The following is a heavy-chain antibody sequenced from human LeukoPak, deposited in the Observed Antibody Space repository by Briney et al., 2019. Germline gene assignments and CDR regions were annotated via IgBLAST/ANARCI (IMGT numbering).Heavy chain of an antibody. CDR3: ARRFYYYDSSGAAFDI. V-gene: IGHV5-51*01. CDR1: GYSFTNYW. J-gene: IGHJ3*02. D-gene: IGHD3-22*01. Sequence: GESLKISCKVSGYSFTNYWIGWVRQMPGKGLESMGIIFPDNSDGRYSPSFQGQVTISADKSISTAYLQWSSLKASDTAMYYCARRFYYYDSSGAAFDIWGQGTMVTVSS. CDR2: IFPDNSDG.